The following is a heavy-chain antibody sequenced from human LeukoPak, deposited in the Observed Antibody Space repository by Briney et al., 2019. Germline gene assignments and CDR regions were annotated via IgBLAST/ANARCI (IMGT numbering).Heavy chain of an antibody. Sequence: SETLSLTCTVSGDSISSSSYYWGWIRQPPGKGLRWIGSVYYSGNTYYNPSLKSRVTISLDTSKNQFSLKLSSLTAADTAVYYCARATVAVPDYWGQGTLVTVSS. CDR3: ARATVAVPDY. D-gene: IGHD6-19*01. CDR2: VYYSGNT. J-gene: IGHJ4*02. V-gene: IGHV4-39*01. CDR1: GDSISSSSYY.